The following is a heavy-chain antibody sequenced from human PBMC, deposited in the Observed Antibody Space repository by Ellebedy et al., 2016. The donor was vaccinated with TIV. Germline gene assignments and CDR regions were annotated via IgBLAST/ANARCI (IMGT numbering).Heavy chain of an antibody. CDR2: IKSKTDGGTT. Sequence: GGSLRLSCAASGFTFSNAWMNWVRQAPGKGLEWVGRIKSKTDGGTTDYVAPVKGRFTISRDDSKNTLYLQMNSLRAEDTAVYYCAKMVSEQWLWWFDPWGQGTLVTVSS. CDR1: GFTFSNAW. V-gene: IGHV3-15*07. D-gene: IGHD6-19*01. J-gene: IGHJ5*02. CDR3: AKMVSEQWLWWFDP.